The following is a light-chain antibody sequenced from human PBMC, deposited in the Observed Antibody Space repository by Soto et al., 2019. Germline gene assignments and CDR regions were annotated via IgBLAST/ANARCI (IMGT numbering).Light chain of an antibody. CDR3: QQYNSYSPWT. V-gene: IGKV1-5*01. CDR1: QSISSW. J-gene: IGKJ1*01. Sequence: DIQMTQSPSTLSASVGDRVTITCRASQSISSWLAWYQQKPGKAPNLLIYDVSNLESGVPSRFSGSGSGTEFTLTIRSLQADDFATYYCQQYNSYSPWTFGQGTKVDIK. CDR2: DVS.